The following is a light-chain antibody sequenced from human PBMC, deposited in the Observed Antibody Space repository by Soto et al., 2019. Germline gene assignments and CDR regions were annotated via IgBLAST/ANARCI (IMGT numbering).Light chain of an antibody. J-gene: IGKJ2*01. CDR2: GAS. CDR3: QQYNNWPPYT. CDR1: QSVSTRS. Sequence: EIVLTQSPGTLSLSPGERATLSCRASQSVSTRSLAWYQQKPGQAPRLLISGASSRAADIPDRFSGSGSGTEFTLTISSLQSEDFAVYYCQQYNNWPPYTFGQGTKVDIK. V-gene: IGKV3-20*01.